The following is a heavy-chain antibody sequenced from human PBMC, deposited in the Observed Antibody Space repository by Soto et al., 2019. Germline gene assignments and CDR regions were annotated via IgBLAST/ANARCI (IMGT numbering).Heavy chain of an antibody. CDR3: ARTNYHFDL. V-gene: IGHV3-74*01. Sequence: GWCTRISSAASGLTLSGYRMHWVRQAPGKGLVWVSRINSDGSSTDYADSVRGRFTISRDNAKNTLHLQMDSLRAEDTAVYYCARTNYHFDLWGQGTPVTV. CDR2: INSDGSST. D-gene: IGHD2-2*01. J-gene: IGHJ4*02. CDR1: GLTLSGYR.